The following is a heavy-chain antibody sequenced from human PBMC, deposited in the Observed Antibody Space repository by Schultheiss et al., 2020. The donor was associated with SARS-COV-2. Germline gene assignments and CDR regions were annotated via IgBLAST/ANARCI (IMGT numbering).Heavy chain of an antibody. D-gene: IGHD1-20*01. CDR3: AKDGYNWNYLDY. Sequence: GESLKISCAASGFTVSSNYMSWVRQAPGKGLEWVSGVSWNGSRTHYADSVKGRFIISRDNSKNTLYLQMNSLRAEDTAVYYCAKDGYNWNYLDYWGQGTLVTVSS. CDR2: VSWNGSRT. CDR1: GFTVSSNY. J-gene: IGHJ4*02. V-gene: IGHV3-19*01.